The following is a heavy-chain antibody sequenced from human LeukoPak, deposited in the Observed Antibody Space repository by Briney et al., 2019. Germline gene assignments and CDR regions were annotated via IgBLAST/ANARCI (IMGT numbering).Heavy chain of an antibody. J-gene: IGHJ3*02. D-gene: IGHD2-15*01. CDR3: PKDFYHSGGQWYDCFDI. CDR1: VYSFNKFG. V-gene: IGHV1-18*01. CDR2: ASGYNDDT. Sequence: GASVKVSCRASVYSFNKFGISWVRQAPGQGLEWMGWASGYNDDTHYAQKFQGRVTMTTDTSTNTAYMDLRSLSTDDTAIYYCPKDFYHSGGQWYDCFDIWGQGTMVTVSS.